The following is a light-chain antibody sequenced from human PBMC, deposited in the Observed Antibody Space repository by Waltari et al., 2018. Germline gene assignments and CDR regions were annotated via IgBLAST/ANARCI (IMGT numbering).Light chain of an antibody. CDR3: QRYLRLPVT. CDR1: ENVSGT. J-gene: IGKJ1*01. CDR2: GAS. V-gene: IGKV3-20*01. Sequence: SCRGSENVSGTLAWYQHEAGQAPRLHSYGASNRATGIPDRFSGSVSGTDVSLTISRRETDDFAVYYCQRYLRLPVTFGQGTTVEI.